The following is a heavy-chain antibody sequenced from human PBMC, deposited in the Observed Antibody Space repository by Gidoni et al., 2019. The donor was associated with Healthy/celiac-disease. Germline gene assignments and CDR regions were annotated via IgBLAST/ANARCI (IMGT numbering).Heavy chain of an antibody. CDR3: ARRHYRNWFDP. D-gene: IGHD1-26*01. CDR1: GYSITSGYY. V-gene: IGHV4-38-2*01. Sequence: QVQLQESGPGLVKPSETLSTTCGGSGYSITSGYYWGWIRQPPGKGLEWIGSIYHSGSTYYNPSLKSRVTISVDTSKNQFSLKLSSVTAADTAVYYCARRHYRNWFDPWGQGTLVTVSS. J-gene: IGHJ5*02. CDR2: IYHSGST.